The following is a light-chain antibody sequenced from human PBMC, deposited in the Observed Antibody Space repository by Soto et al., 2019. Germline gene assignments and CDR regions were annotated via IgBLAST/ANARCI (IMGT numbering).Light chain of an antibody. V-gene: IGKV1-5*01. J-gene: IGKJ1*01. CDR3: QKYDNYSRT. Sequence: DIQMTQSPSTLSASVGDRVTVTCRASQSINTCLAWYQQKPGQAPKLLIYDASSLHSGVPSRFTGRGSGTEFTLTISSLQSDDFATYYCQKYDNYSRTFGQGTKVDIK. CDR2: DAS. CDR1: QSINTC.